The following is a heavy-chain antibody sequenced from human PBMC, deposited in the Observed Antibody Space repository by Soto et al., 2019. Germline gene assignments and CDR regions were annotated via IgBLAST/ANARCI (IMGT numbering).Heavy chain of an antibody. CDR1: GYTFINYY. Sequence: QAQLVQSGAEVKKLGASVKVSCKTSGYTFINYYIHWVRQAPGQGLEWMGWVNPRSGDTNYAQKFQGRVTMTRDTSISTAYMELSSLRSDDTAVFYCARQLAYCGGDCFTEPIEYWGQGTLVTVSS. CDR2: VNPRSGDT. J-gene: IGHJ4*02. V-gene: IGHV1-2*02. CDR3: ARQLAYCGGDCFTEPIEY. D-gene: IGHD2-21*02.